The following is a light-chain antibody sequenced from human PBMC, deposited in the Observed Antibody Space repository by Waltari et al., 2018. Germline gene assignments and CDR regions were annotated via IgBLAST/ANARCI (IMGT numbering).Light chain of an antibody. J-gene: IGKJ1*01. CDR2: RAS. CDR1: QSVTTN. CDR3: QQYKDWPRA. Sequence: EIVMTQSPATLSVSPGEGATLPCRSSQSVTTNLAWYQQRPGHAPRLLIYRASTRATGIPARVSGSGSGTEFTPTMSSLQSEDFAVYYCQQYKDWPRAFGQGTKVEIK. V-gene: IGKV3D-15*01.